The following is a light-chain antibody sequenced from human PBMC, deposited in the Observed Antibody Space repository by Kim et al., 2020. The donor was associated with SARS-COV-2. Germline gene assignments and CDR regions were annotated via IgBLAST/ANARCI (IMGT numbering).Light chain of an antibody. V-gene: IGLV2-14*01. Sequence: QSALTQPASVSGSPGQSITVSCTGTSSDIGTHNFVFWYQQHPGKAPKLMIYDVIGRPSGVSNRFSGSKSGNTASLTISGLQPEDEADYYCSSYTGPNTREVLGRGTKVTVL. J-gene: IGLJ1*01. CDR2: DVI. CDR1: SSDIGTHNF. CDR3: SSYTGPNTREV.